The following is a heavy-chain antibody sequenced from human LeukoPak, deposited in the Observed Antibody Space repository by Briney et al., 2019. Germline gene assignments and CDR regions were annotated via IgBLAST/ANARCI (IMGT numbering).Heavy chain of an antibody. CDR2: IYYSGST. J-gene: IGHJ3*02. CDR3: ARVNLGDYYDSSGPGAFDI. V-gene: IGHV4-30-4*08. Sequence: PSETLSLTCTVSGGSISSGDYYWSWIRQPPGKGLEWIVYIYYSGSTYYNPSLKSRVTISVDTSKNQFSLKLSSVTAADTAVYYCARVNLGDYYDSSGPGAFDIWGQGTMVTVSS. CDR1: GGSISSGDYY. D-gene: IGHD3-22*01.